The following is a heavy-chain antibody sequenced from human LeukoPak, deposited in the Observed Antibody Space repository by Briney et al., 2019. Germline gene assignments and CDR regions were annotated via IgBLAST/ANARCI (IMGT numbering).Heavy chain of an antibody. Sequence: GGSLRLSCAASGFTVNSNYMSWVRQAPGKGLEWVSVIYTGGTTYYADSVKGRFTISRDNSKNTLYLQMNSLRAEDTAVYYCNSGSYSSIPNFFGYWGQGTLVTVSS. V-gene: IGHV3-53*01. D-gene: IGHD3-10*01. CDR1: GFTVNSNY. CDR3: NSGSYSSIPNFFGY. J-gene: IGHJ4*02. CDR2: IYTGGTT.